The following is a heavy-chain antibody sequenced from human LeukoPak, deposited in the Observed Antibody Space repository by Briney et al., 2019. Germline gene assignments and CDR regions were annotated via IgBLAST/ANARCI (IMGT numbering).Heavy chain of an antibody. CDR3: ARGPRITIFGVFYYYGMDA. Sequence: GGSLRLSCAASGFTFSSYEMNWVRQAPGKGLEWVSYISSSGSTIYYADSVKGRFTISRDNAKNSLYLQMNSLRAEDTAVYYCARGPRITIFGVFYYYGMDAWGQGTTVTVSS. D-gene: IGHD3-3*01. CDR1: GFTFSSYE. CDR2: ISSSGSTI. J-gene: IGHJ6*02. V-gene: IGHV3-48*03.